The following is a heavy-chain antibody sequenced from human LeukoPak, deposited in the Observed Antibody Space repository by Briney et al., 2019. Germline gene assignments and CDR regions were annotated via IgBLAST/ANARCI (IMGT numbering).Heavy chain of an antibody. Sequence: ASVKVSCKASGYTFTGYYMHWVRQAPGQGLEWMGIINPSGGSTSYAQKYQGRVTMTRDTSTSTVYMELSSLRSEDTAVYYCARPSLSVVVVAANWFDPWGQGTLVTVSS. D-gene: IGHD2-15*01. V-gene: IGHV1-46*01. CDR1: GYTFTGYY. J-gene: IGHJ5*02. CDR3: ARPSLSVVVVAANWFDP. CDR2: INPSGGST.